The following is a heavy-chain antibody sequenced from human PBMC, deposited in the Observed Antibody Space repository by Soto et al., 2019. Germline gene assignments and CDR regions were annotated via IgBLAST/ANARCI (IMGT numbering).Heavy chain of an antibody. V-gene: IGHV3-23*01. J-gene: IGHJ4*02. CDR2: LSGSGDSA. D-gene: IGHD6-19*01. CDR1: GFTFRDYA. Sequence: EVQLLESGGGWVQPGGFLRLSCAASGFTFRDYAMNWVRQAPGKGLEWVSDLSGSGDSARYADSVKGRFTISRDNSRNTFYLQMNRLTVADSAVYDCGKERRGSGCSVCNYWGQGTRVTGSS. CDR3: GKERRGSGCSVCNY.